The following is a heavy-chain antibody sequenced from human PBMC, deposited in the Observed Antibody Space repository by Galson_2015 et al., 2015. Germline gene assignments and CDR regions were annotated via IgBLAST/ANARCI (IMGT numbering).Heavy chain of an antibody. J-gene: IGHJ6*04. CDR1: GFNFRDYS. CDR2: ISNGGSTI. CDR3: ARDGPGVLRFVDV. V-gene: IGHV3-48*02. D-gene: IGHD3-3*01. Sequence: SLRLSCAASGFNFRDYSMTWVRQAPGKGLEWISYISNGGSTIYYADSVKGRFTISRDNAKNSLYLQMNSLRDEDTAVYYCARDGPGVLRFVDVWGKGTTVTVSS.